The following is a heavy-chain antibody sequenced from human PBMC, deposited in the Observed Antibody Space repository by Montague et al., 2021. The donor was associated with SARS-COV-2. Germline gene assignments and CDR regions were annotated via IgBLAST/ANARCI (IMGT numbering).Heavy chain of an antibody. J-gene: IGHJ4*02. Sequence: SRRLSCAASGFTFSSYSMNWVRQAPGKGLEWISSISSSSSYIYYADSVKGRFTISRDNAKNPLYLQMNSLRAEDTAVYYCARDGRHYWGQGTLVTVSS. CDR1: GFTFSSYS. CDR3: ARDGRHY. V-gene: IGHV3-21*01. CDR2: ISSSSSYI. D-gene: IGHD2-15*01.